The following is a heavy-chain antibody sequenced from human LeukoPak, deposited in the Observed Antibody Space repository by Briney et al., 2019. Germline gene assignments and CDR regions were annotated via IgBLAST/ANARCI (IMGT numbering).Heavy chain of an antibody. D-gene: IGHD5-12*01. Sequence: GGSLRLSCIASGFSFSDFGMHWVHQAPGKGLEWVAVISYDGSNEYYADSVKGRFTIFRDNSKNTLYMQVNSLKSEDTAVYYCARIHSGYEPPKEYYGMDVWGKGTTVTVSS. J-gene: IGHJ6*04. CDR1: GFSFSDFG. CDR2: ISYDGSNE. CDR3: ARIHSGYEPPKEYYGMDV. V-gene: IGHV3-30*03.